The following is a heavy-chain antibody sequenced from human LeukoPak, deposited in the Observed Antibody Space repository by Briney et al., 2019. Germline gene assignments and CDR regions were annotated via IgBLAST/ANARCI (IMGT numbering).Heavy chain of an antibody. D-gene: IGHD1-1*01. CDR3: AKSPGTTGWFDP. Sequence: PGGSLRLSCAASGFTFSTYGMSWVRQAPGKGLEWVSGISGSGATIYYADSVKGRFTISGDNSKNTLYLQMNSLRAEDTAVYYCAKSPGTTGWFDPWGQGTLVTVSS. J-gene: IGHJ5*02. CDR1: GFTFSTYG. V-gene: IGHV3-23*01. CDR2: ISGSGATI.